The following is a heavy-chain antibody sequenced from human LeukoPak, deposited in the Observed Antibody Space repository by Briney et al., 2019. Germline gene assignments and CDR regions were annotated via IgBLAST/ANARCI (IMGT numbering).Heavy chain of an antibody. CDR1: GYSFTSYW. CDR3: ARQGANYQYYFDY. V-gene: IGHV5-51*01. D-gene: IGHD4/OR15-4a*01. Sequence: GESLKISCKGSGYSFTSYWIGWVRQMPGKGLEWMGTIWPGDSDTRYSPSFQGQVTISADKSISTAYLQWSSLKASDTAMYYCARQGANYQYYFDYWGQGTLVTVSS. J-gene: IGHJ4*02. CDR2: IWPGDSDT.